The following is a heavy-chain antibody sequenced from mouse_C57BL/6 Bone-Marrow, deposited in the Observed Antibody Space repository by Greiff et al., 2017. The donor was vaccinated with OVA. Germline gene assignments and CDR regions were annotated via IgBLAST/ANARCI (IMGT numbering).Heavy chain of an antibody. CDR1: GYTFTDYY. D-gene: IGHD1-1*01. Sequence: EVQLQQSGPELVKPGASVKISCKASGYTFTDYYMNWVKQSHGKSLEWIGDINPNNGGTSYNQKFKGKAKLTAVTSASTAYMELSSLTNEDSAVYYCTRYLYYYGSSYFDYWGQGTTLTVSS. J-gene: IGHJ2*01. CDR2: INPNNGGT. V-gene: IGHV1-26*01. CDR3: TRYLYYYGSSYFDY.